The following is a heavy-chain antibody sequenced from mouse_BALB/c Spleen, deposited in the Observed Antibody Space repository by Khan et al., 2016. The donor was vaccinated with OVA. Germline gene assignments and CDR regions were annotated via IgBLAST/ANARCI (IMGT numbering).Heavy chain of an antibody. Sequence: QVQLKESGPGLVAPSQSLSITCTISGFSLTNYGVHWVRQPPGKGLEWLVVIWSDGSTTYTSALKSSLTISKDNSKSQVVLKMNSLQTDDTAMDFCARQPYYHYNIMDYWGQGTSVTVSS. CDR1: GFSLTNYG. CDR2: IWSDGST. V-gene: IGHV2-6-1*01. D-gene: IGHD2-10*01. CDR3: ARQPYYHYNIMDY. J-gene: IGHJ4*01.